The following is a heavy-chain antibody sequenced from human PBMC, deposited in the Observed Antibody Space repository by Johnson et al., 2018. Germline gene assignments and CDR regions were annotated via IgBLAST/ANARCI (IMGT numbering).Heavy chain of an antibody. CDR3: ARGRRAVAGPTGNFQH. CDR2: MDPNSGNT. CDR1: GYTFTSYD. Sequence: QVQLVQSGAEVKKPGASXKVSCKASGYTFTSYDITWVRQATGQGLEWMGWMDPNSGNTGYAKKFQGRVTMTRNTYISTAHMELSSLRSEDTAVYYCARGRRAVAGPTGNFQHWGQGTLVTVSS. D-gene: IGHD6-19*01. V-gene: IGHV1-8*01. J-gene: IGHJ1*01.